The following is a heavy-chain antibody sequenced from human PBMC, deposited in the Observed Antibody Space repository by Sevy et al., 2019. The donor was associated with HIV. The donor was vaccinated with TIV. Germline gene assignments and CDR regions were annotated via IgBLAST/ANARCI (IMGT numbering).Heavy chain of an antibody. V-gene: IGHV3-23*01. CDR1: GFTFSSYA. D-gene: IGHD5-18*01. CDR2: ISGSGGST. Sequence: GGSLRLSCAASGFTFSSYAMSWVRQAPGKGLEWVSAISGSGGSTYYVDSVKGRFTISRDNSKNTLYLQMNSLRAEDTAVYYCAKGGQDTAMPIDFDYWGQGTLVTVSS. CDR3: AKGGQDTAMPIDFDY. J-gene: IGHJ4*02.